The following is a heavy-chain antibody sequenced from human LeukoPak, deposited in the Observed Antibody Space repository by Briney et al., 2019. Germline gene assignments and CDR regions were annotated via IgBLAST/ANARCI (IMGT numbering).Heavy chain of an antibody. V-gene: IGHV1-8*01. J-gene: IGHJ6*02. CDR1: GYTFTSSD. CDR2: MNPNSGNT. CDR3: ARGQKDNGVSSSWYYFGMDV. D-gene: IGHD6-13*01. Sequence: HGASVKVSCKASGYTFTSSDINWVRQATGQGLEWMGWMNPNSGNTDYAQKFQGRVTMTRNTSISTAYMELSSLRSEDTAVYYCARGQKDNGVSSSWYYFGMDVWGQGTTVTVSS.